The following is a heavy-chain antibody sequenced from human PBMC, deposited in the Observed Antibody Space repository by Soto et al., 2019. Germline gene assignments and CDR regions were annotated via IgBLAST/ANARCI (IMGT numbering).Heavy chain of an antibody. J-gene: IGHJ4*02. D-gene: IGHD3-16*01. CDR2: ISYDGSNK. V-gene: IGHV3-30-3*01. CDR1: GFTFSSYA. CDR3: ARDYLGDHQFDY. Sequence: GGSLRLSCAASGFTFSSYAMHWVRQAPGKGLEWVAVISYDGSNKYYADSVKGRFTISRDNSKNTLYLQMNSLRAEDTAVYYCARDYLGDHQFDYWGQGTLVTVSS.